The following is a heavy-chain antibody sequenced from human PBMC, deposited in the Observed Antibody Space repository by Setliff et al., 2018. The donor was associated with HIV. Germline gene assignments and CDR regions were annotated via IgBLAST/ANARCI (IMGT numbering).Heavy chain of an antibody. V-gene: IGHV4-39*01. J-gene: IGHJ6*03. CDR3: ARHWGSGWYMAMDV. D-gene: IGHD6-19*01. CDR2: VYYNGVT. Sequence: TLSLTCSVSGGSVRSNNYFWSWVRQPPGKGLQYIGTVYYNGVTYFNPSLKSRLTISVDTSKNQFSLKLSSLTAADTAVYYCARHWGSGWYMAMDVWGKGTTVTVSS. CDR1: GGSVRSNNYF.